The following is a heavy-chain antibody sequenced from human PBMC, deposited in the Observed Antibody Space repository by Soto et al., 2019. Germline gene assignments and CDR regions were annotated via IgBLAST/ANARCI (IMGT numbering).Heavy chain of an antibody. J-gene: IGHJ6*02. Sequence: GGSLRLSCAASGFTFSSYSMNWVRQAPGKGLEWVSSISSSSSYIYYADSVKGRFTISRDNSKNTLYLQMNSLRAEDTAVYYCAREYYDILTGYSHYYYGMDVWGQGTTVTVSS. V-gene: IGHV3-21*01. D-gene: IGHD3-9*01. CDR1: GFTFSSYS. CDR3: AREYYDILTGYSHYYYGMDV. CDR2: ISSSSSYI.